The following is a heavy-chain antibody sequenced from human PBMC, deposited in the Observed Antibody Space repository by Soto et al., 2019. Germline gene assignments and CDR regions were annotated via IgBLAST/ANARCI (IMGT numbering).Heavy chain of an antibody. CDR3: ARRAATDYFDY. V-gene: IGHV1-69*02. CDR2: IIPILGIA. CDR1: GGTFSSYT. D-gene: IGHD2-15*01. Sequence: QVQLVQSGAEVKKPGSSVKVSCKASGGTFSSYTISWVRQAPGQGLEWMGRIIPILGIANYAQKFQGRVTITADKSTSTAYMELSSLSSEDTAVYYCARRAATDYFDYWGQGTLVTVSS. J-gene: IGHJ4*02.